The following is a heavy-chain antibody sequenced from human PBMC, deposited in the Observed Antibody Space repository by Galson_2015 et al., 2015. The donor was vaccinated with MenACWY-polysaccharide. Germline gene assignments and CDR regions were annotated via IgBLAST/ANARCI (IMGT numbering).Heavy chain of an antibody. CDR2: TSYSGVG. V-gene: IGHV4-31*03. J-gene: IGHJ5*02. CDR1: GGPIRGGGYF. CDR3: ARLPYVSGSFGWFDP. Sequence: PLSLTCPVSGGPIRGGGYFWSWLRQHPERGLEWIGYTSYSGVGHHNPALKSRVSISMDTPTHQFSLNLYSVTAADSAVYFCARLPYVSGSFGWFDPGGQGTLVTVS. D-gene: IGHD3-10*01.